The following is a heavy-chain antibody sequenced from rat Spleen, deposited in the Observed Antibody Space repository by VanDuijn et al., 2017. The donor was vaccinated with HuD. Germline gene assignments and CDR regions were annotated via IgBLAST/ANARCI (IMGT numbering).Heavy chain of an antibody. D-gene: IGHD1-1*01. CDR1: GFTFSDYY. V-gene: IGHV5-25*01. CDR3: TRLYYSNWFAY. J-gene: IGHJ3*01. CDR2: ISYDGDNT. Sequence: EVQLVESGGGLVQPGRSMKLSCAASGFTFSDYYMAWVRQAPAKGLEWVATISYDGDNTYYRDSVKGRFTISRDNAKSTLYLQMDSLRSEDTATYYCTRLYYSNWFAYWGQGTLVTVAS.